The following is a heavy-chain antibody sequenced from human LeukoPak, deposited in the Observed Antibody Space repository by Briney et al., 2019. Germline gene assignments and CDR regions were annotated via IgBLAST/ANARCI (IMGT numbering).Heavy chain of an antibody. CDR3: AKGYSYGTVYVFDD. V-gene: IGHV3-30*18. CDR1: RFTFSNYG. CDR2: ISYGGGDQ. D-gene: IGHD5-18*01. Sequence: GGSLRLSCAASRFTFSNYGMHWVCQAPGRGLEWVAVISYGGGDQYYTDSVKGRFTISRDNSKNTLYLQMNSLRAEDTAVYYCAKGYSYGTVYVFDDWGQGTMVTVSS. J-gene: IGHJ3*01.